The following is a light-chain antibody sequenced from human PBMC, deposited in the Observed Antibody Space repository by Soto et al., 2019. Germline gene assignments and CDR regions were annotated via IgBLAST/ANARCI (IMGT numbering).Light chain of an antibody. CDR3: NSYAGSNHFV. V-gene: IGLV2-8*01. Sequence: QSALTQPPSASGSLGQSVTISCTGTSSDVGGYSYVSWYQQHPGKAPKLMIYEVSKRPSGVPDRFSGSKSGNTASLTVSGLQAEDEADYYCNSYAGSNHFVFGTGTKVTVL. J-gene: IGLJ1*01. CDR1: SSDVGGYSY. CDR2: EVS.